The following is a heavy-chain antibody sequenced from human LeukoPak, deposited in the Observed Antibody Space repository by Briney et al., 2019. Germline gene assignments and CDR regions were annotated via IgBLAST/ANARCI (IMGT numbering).Heavy chain of an antibody. D-gene: IGHD3-10*01. CDR3: ARDFYGSGSHGYFDL. Sequence: GGSLRLSCAASGFTVSSYYMSWVRQAPGKGLEWVSVIYSGGTTHYADSVRGRFTISRDNSKNTLYLQMNSLRAEDTAVYYCARDFYGSGSHGYFDLWGRGTLVTVSS. CDR1: GFTVSSYY. CDR2: IYSGGTT. V-gene: IGHV3-53*01. J-gene: IGHJ2*01.